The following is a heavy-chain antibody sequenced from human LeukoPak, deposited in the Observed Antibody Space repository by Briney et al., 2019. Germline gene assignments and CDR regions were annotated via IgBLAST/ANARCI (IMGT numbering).Heavy chain of an antibody. CDR2: IGGSGGST. Sequence: GGSLRLSCAASGFTFSSYAMSWVRQAPGKGLEWVSAIGGSGGSTYYADSVKGRFTISRDNSKNTLYLQMNSLRAEDTAVYYCAKWGLYCSGGSCYSKGNYFDYWGQGTLVTVSS. CDR1: GFTFSSYA. V-gene: IGHV3-23*01. CDR3: AKWGLYCSGGSCYSKGNYFDY. J-gene: IGHJ4*02. D-gene: IGHD2-15*01.